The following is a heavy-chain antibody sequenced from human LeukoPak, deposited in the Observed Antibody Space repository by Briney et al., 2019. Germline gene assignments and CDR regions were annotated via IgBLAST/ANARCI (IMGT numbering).Heavy chain of an antibody. Sequence: SETLSLTCTVSGGSISSYYWSWIRQPPGKGLEWIGYIYYSGSTNYNPSLKSRVTISVDTSKNQFSLKLSSVTAADTAVYYCATHNWAFDYWGQGTLVTVSS. V-gene: IGHV4-59*01. CDR1: GGSISSYY. J-gene: IGHJ4*02. CDR2: IYYSGST. D-gene: IGHD1-20*01. CDR3: ATHNWAFDY.